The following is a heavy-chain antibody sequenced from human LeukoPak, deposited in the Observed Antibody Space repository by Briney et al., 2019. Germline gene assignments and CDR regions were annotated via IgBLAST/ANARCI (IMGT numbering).Heavy chain of an antibody. Sequence: TPSETLSLTCAVYGGSFSGYYWSWIRQPPGKGLEWIGEINHSGSTNYNPSLKSRVTISVDTSKNQFSLKLSSVTAADTAVYYCARRFGRKFGERFYYYHYMDVWGKGTTVTISS. J-gene: IGHJ6*03. CDR3: ARRFGRKFGERFYYYHYMDV. D-gene: IGHD3-10*01. CDR2: INHSGST. CDR1: GGSFSGYY. V-gene: IGHV4-34*01.